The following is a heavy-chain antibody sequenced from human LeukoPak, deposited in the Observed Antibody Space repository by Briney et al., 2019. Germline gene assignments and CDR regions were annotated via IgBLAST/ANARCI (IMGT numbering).Heavy chain of an antibody. CDR2: IYTSGST. CDR1: GGSFSSSY. CDR3: ATGDGYNSFDY. V-gene: IGHV4-4*07. D-gene: IGHD5-24*01. J-gene: IGHJ4*02. Sequence: SETLSLTCTVPGGSFSSSYWSWIRQPPGKGLEWIGRIYTSGSTNYHSSLKSRVTMSVDTSKNQVSVKLSSVTAADTAVYYCATGDGYNSFDYWGQGTLVTVSS.